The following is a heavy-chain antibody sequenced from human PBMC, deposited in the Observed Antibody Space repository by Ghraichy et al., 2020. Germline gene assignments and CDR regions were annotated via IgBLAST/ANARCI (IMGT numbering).Heavy chain of an antibody. V-gene: IGHV3-9*01. D-gene: IGHD3-10*01. CDR2: IYWNSNRI. CDR1: GFTEDDYA. CDR3: IKETSAGGADF. Sequence: GGSLRLSCRASGFTEDDYAMHWVRHAPGEGLEWVSGIYWNSNRIDYGGSVKGRFTVSRDNAKNSLYLEMNSLRVEDTALYYCIKETSAGGADFWGPGTLVTVSS. J-gene: IGHJ4*02.